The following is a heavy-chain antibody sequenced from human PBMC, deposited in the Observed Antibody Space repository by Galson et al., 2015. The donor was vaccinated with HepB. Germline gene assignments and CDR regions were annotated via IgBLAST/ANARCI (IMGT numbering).Heavy chain of an antibody. CDR3: ARLIDMTTWGDASDI. CDR2: TYYRSKWYS. Sequence: CAISGDSVSNISASWNWIRQSPSRGLEWLGRTYYRSKWYSDYAVSVRSRITINPDTSKNHFSLQLNSVTPEDTAVYYCARLIDMTTWGDASDIWGQGTMVTVSS. V-gene: IGHV6-1*01. CDR1: GDSVSNISAS. J-gene: IGHJ3*02. D-gene: IGHD5-24*01.